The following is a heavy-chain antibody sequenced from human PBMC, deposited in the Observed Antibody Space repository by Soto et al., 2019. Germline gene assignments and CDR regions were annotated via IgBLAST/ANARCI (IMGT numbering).Heavy chain of an antibody. J-gene: IGHJ6*02. CDR1: GGTFSSYA. V-gene: IGHV1-69*01. CDR3: ARELGRAAACTASMDV. D-gene: IGHD6-13*01. Sequence: QVQLVQSGAEVKKPGSSVKVSCKASGGTFSSYAISWVRQAPGQGLEWMGGIIPIFGTANYAQKFQGRVKSTADEASRTAYMELSSLRSEDTAVYYCARELGRAAACTASMDVWGQGTTVTVSS. CDR2: IIPIFGTA.